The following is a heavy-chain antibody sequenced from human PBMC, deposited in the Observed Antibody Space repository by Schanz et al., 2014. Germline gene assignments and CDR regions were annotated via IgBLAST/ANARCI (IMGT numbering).Heavy chain of an antibody. J-gene: IGHJ3*02. CDR3: AFDRDDAYDI. Sequence: QVHLVQSGAEVHKPGASLKISCKASGYTFTNFFLHWVRQAPGQGLEWMGIINPIGGSTTYAQKFRGAVTLTTDTSTTTVYMDLSSLISEDTAVYYCAFDRDDAYDIWGQGTTVTVSS. CDR2: INPIGGST. V-gene: IGHV1-46*01. D-gene: IGHD3-9*01. CDR1: GYTFTNFF.